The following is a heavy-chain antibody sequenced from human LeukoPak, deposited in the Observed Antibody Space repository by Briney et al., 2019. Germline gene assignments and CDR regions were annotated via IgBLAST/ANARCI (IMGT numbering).Heavy chain of an antibody. J-gene: IGHJ3*02. CDR3: ARLSPEDAFDT. V-gene: IGHV4-39*01. CDR2: IYYSGST. Sequence: PSETLSLTCTVSGGSISSSSYYWGWIRQPPGKGLEWIGSIYYSGSTYYNPSLKSRVTISVDTSKNQFSLKLSSVTAADTAVYYCARLSPEDAFDTWGQGTMVTVSS. D-gene: IGHD1-14*01. CDR1: GGSISSSSYY.